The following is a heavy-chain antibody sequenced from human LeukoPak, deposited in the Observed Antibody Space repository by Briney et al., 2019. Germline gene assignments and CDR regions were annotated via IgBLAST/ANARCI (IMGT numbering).Heavy chain of an antibody. D-gene: IGHD3-10*01. J-gene: IGHJ5*02. V-gene: IGHV3-30-3*01. CDR2: ISGDGNTE. CDR1: GFTFSSYA. CDR3: ARETPQNFYFGDPRFDP. Sequence: PGGSLRLSCAASGFTFSSYAMSWVRQAPGKGLEWVALISGDGNTENYADSVRGRFTISRDNSTLYLQMSSLRTDDTAVYYCARETPQNFYFGDPRFDPWGQGTLVTVSS.